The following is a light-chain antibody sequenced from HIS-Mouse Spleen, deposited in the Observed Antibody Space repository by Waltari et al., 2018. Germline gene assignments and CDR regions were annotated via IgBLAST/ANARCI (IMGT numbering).Light chain of an antibody. J-gene: IGKJ2*01. V-gene: IGKV1-39*01. CDR1: QSISSY. CDR2: AAS. CDR3: QQSYSTPYT. Sequence: DIQMTQSPSSLSASGGDRVTITCRASQSISSYLNWYQQKPGKAPKLLIYAASSLQSGVPSRFSGSGSGTDFTPTISSLQPEDFATYYCQQSYSTPYTFGQGTKLEIK.